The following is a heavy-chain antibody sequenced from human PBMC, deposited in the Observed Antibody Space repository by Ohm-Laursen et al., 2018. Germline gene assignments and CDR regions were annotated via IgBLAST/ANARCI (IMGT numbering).Heavy chain of an antibody. Sequence: GSLRLSCAASGFTFSDYYMSWIRQAPGKGPEWVSYISSSGSTIYYADSVKGRFTISRDNAKNSLYLQMNSLRAEDTAVYYCAREGRAMTTVTTQTPDYWGQGTLVTVSS. J-gene: IGHJ4*02. V-gene: IGHV3-11*01. CDR1: GFTFSDYY. D-gene: IGHD4-17*01. CDR3: AREGRAMTTVTTQTPDY. CDR2: ISSSGSTI.